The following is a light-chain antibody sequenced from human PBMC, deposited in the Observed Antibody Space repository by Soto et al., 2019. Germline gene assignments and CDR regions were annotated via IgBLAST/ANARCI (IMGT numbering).Light chain of an antibody. CDR3: QQTDTYPYT. V-gene: IGKV1D-12*01. CDR2: AAA. CDR1: QGISSW. Sequence: DIQMTQSPSSVSASVGDRVTITCRASQGISSWLAWYQQVPGKAPKLLIYAAATLQSGVSSRFSGSYSGTDFTLTISSLQPEDFATYYCQQTDTYPYTFGQGTKVETK. J-gene: IGKJ2*01.